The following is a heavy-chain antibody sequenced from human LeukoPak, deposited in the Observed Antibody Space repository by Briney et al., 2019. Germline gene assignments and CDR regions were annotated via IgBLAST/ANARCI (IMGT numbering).Heavy chain of an antibody. J-gene: IGHJ5*01. D-gene: IGHD5-24*01. CDR3: ATDIIRSDDYNFDS. Sequence: SETLSLTCTVSGGSVSSGGYNWNWIRQPLGKGLEYIGFVSDSETHYNPSLKSRVTISLDTSKNQFSLKLTSVTAADTAIYYCATDIIRSDDYNFDSWGQGTLVTVSS. V-gene: IGHV4-61*08. CDR2: VSDSET. CDR1: GGSVSSGGYN.